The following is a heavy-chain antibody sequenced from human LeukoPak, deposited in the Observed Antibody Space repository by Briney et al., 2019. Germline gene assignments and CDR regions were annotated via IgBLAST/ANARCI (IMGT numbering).Heavy chain of an antibody. J-gene: IGHJ4*02. V-gene: IGHV3-72*01. D-gene: IGHD3-10*01. Sequence: PGGSLRLSCAASGFTFSDHDMDWVRQSAGKGLEWVGRFRDKANSYNTEYAASVKGRFTISRDDSKNSLYLQMNSLKTEDTAVYYCARYGGSGSGIYGDYWGQGTLVTVSS. CDR1: GFTFSDHD. CDR3: ARYGGSGSGIYGDY. CDR2: FRDKANSYNT.